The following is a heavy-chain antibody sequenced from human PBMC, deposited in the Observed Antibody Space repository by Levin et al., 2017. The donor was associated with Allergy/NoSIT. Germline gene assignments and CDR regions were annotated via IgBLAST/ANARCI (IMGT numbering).Heavy chain of an antibody. D-gene: IGHD2-15*01. J-gene: IGHJ4*02. CDR3: PREHPTEYSCFDY. CDR2: INSAGSST. Sequence: SCAASGFTFSSYWMHWVRQAPGKGLVWVSRINSAGSSTSYADSVKGRFTISRDNAKNTLYLQMNSLRAEDTAVYYCPREHPTEYSCFDYWGQGTLVTVSS. V-gene: IGHV3-74*01. CDR1: GFTFSSYW.